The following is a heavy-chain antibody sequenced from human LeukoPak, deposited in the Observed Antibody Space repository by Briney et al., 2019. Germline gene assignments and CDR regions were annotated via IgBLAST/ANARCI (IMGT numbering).Heavy chain of an antibody. Sequence: ASVKVSCKASGYTFTSYGISWVRQAPGQGLEWMGWISAYNGNTNYAQKLQGRVTMTTDTSTSTAYMELRSLRSDDTAVYYCARLLEEVVVVAATGSGGAHNWFDPWGQGTLVTVSS. V-gene: IGHV1-18*01. CDR3: ARLLEEVVVVAATGSGGAHNWFDP. CDR1: GYTFTSYG. J-gene: IGHJ5*02. D-gene: IGHD2-15*01. CDR2: ISAYNGNT.